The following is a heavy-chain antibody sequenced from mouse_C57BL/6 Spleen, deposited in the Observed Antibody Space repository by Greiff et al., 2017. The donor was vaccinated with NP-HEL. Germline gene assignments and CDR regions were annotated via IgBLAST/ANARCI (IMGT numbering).Heavy chain of an antibody. Sequence: VQLKQPGAELVKPGASVKLSCKASGYTFTSYWMQWVKQRPGQGLEWIGEIDPSDSYTNYNQKFKGKATLTVDTSSSTAYMQLSSLTSEDSAVYYCARNSFFDYWGQGTTLTVSS. CDR3: ARNSFFDY. CDR2: IDPSDSYT. CDR1: GYTFTSYW. J-gene: IGHJ2*01. V-gene: IGHV1-50*01.